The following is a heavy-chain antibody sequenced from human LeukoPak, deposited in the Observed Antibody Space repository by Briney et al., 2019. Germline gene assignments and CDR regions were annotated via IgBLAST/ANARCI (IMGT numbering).Heavy chain of an antibody. CDR3: ARGWSGYRSYYFDY. V-gene: IGHV3-66*02. Sequence: GGSLRLSCAASGFTFNSNYMSWVRQAPGKGLEWVSVIYSGGSTYYADSVRGRFTISRDNSKNTLFLQMNSLRAGDTAVYYCARGWSGYRSYYFDYWGQGTLVTVPS. CDR1: GFTFNSNY. CDR2: IYSGGST. J-gene: IGHJ4*02. D-gene: IGHD3-3*01.